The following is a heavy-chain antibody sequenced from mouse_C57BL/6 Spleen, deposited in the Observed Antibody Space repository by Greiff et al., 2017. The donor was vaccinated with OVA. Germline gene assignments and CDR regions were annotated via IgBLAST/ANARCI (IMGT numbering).Heavy chain of an antibody. J-gene: IGHJ3*01. D-gene: IGHD2-1*01. Sequence: QVQLKQSGAELAKPGASVKLSCKASGYTFTSYWMHWVKQRPGQGLEWIGYINPSSGYTKYNQKVKEKATLTADKSSSTAYMQLISLTYEDSAVYYCDIYYGQGATAAWFAYWGQGTLVTVSA. CDR1: GYTFTSYW. CDR2: INPSSGYT. CDR3: DIYYGQGATAAWFAY. V-gene: IGHV1-7*01.